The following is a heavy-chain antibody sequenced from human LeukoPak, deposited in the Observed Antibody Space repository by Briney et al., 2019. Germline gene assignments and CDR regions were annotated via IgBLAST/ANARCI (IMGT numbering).Heavy chain of an antibody. J-gene: IGHJ3*02. V-gene: IGHV4-59*08. Sequence: PSETLSLTCTVSGASIDSYYWSWIRQPPGKGLEWIGYTHNNGDSNYNPSLKRRLTISVDTSKNEVSLVLTSVTAADTALHYCARQPGGTAAFDIWAQGTMVTVPA. D-gene: IGHD6-13*01. CDR3: ARQPGGTAAFDI. CDR2: THNNGDS. CDR1: GASIDSYY.